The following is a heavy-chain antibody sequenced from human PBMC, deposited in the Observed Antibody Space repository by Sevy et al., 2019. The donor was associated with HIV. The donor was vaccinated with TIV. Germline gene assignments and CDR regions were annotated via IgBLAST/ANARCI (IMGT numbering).Heavy chain of an antibody. CDR1: GFTFSSYA. J-gene: IGHJ4*02. CDR3: AGDYGSGSYSRPFRFDY. Sequence: GGSLRLSCAASGFTFSSYAMHWVRQAPGKGLEWVAVISYDGSNKYYGDSVKGRFTISRANSKNTLYLQMNSLRAEDTAAYYCAGDYGSGSYSRPFRFDYWGQGTLVTVSS. CDR2: ISYDGSNK. D-gene: IGHD3-10*01. V-gene: IGHV3-30-3*01.